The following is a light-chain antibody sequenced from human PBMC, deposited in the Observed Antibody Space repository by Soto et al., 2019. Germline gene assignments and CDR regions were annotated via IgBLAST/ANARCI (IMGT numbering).Light chain of an antibody. CDR3: SSYTSIGTLV. CDR2: GVT. J-gene: IGLJ1*01. CDR1: SSDVGASNY. V-gene: IGLV2-14*03. Sequence: QSALTQPPSVSGSPGQSITISCTGTSSDVGASNYVSWYQHFPGTAPKLIIYGVTNRPSGVSNRFSGSKSGTPASLAISGLQADDDAYYYCSSYTSIGTLVFGTGTKVTVL.